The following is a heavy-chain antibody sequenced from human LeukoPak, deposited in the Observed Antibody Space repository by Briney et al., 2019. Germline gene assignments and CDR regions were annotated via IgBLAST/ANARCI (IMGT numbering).Heavy chain of an antibody. V-gene: IGHV4-39*01. CDR2: IYYSGST. CDR1: GGSISSSSYY. J-gene: IGHJ4*02. D-gene: IGHD3-10*01. CDR3: ARRVRGFYFDY. Sequence: SETLSLTCTVSGGSISSSSYYWGWLRQPPGKGLEWIGSIYYSGSTYYNPSLKSRVTISVDTSKNQFSLKLSSVTAADTAVYYCARRVRGFYFDYWGQGTLVTVSS.